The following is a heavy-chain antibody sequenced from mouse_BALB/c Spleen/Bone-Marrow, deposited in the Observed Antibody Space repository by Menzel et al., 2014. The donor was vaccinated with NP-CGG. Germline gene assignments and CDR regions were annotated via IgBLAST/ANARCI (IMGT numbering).Heavy chain of an antibody. CDR3: TRQRNWDHYAMDY. Sequence: DVMLVESGGDLVKPGGSLKLSCAASEFTFSTYGMSWVRQTPDKRLEWVATISSGGGYTYYPDSVKGRFTISRDNANNTLYLQMSSLKSEDTAMYYCTRQRNWDHYAMDYWGQGTSVTVSS. V-gene: IGHV5-6*02. J-gene: IGHJ4*01. CDR2: ISSGGGYT. D-gene: IGHD4-1*01. CDR1: EFTFSTYG.